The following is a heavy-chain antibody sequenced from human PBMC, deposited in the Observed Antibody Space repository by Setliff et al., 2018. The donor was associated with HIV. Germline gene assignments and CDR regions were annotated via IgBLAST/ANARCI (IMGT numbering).Heavy chain of an antibody. CDR3: ANMQWASNAWYSFDY. CDR2: INSDGSDT. J-gene: IGHJ4*02. V-gene: IGHV3-74*01. Sequence: PGGSLRLSCAGSGFTFTDYIMHWVRQVPGKGLVWVSRINSDGSDTRYADPVKGRFTISRDNAKNSLYLQMNSLRAEHTAVYSCANMQWASNAWYSFDYWGQGALVTVSS. D-gene: IGHD6-19*01. CDR1: GFTFTDYI.